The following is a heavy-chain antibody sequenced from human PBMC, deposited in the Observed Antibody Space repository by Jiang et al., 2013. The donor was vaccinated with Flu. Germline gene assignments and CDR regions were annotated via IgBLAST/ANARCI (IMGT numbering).Heavy chain of an antibody. CDR3: ARGDGDYGLNY. J-gene: IGHJ4*02. CDR1: GTVSLATMLL. CDR2: HTTGPSGTN. D-gene: IGHD4-17*01. Sequence: QTLSLTCAISGTVSLATMLLGLDQAVPSRGLEWLEGHTTGPSGTNDYAVSVKSRITINPDTSKNQFSLQLNSVTPEDTAVYYCARGDGDYGLNYWGQGTLVTASS. V-gene: IGHV6-1*01.